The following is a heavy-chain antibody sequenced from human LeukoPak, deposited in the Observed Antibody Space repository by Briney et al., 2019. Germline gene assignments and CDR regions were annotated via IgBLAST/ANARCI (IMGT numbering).Heavy chain of an antibody. J-gene: IGHJ6*02. CDR3: AREDPQTTVPEGLDV. V-gene: IGHV4-59*01. Sequence: SETLSLTCTVSGGSIRTFYWSWLRQPPGRGLQGIGYIYYSGSTNYNPSLKSRVTISVDTSKNQFSLRLSSVTAADTAVYYCAREDPQTTVPEGLDVWGQGTTVTVSS. D-gene: IGHD4-17*01. CDR1: GGSIRTFY. CDR2: IYYSGST.